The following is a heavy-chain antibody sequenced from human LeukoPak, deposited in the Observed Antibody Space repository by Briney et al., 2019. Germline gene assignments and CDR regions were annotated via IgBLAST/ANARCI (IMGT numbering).Heavy chain of an antibody. CDR1: GFTFSEAW. CDR3: ARAGRIVGVMYIDL. CDR2: IKSKIDGGTI. Sequence: GGSLRLSCAASGFTFSEAWMHCVRRSPGKGGEWVGRIKSKIDGGTIDYAAPVKGRFTISRDDSKNTLYLQMNSLTTEDTAVYYCARAGRIVGVMYIDLWGRGTLVTVSS. J-gene: IGHJ2*01. V-gene: IGHV3-15*01. D-gene: IGHD1-26*01.